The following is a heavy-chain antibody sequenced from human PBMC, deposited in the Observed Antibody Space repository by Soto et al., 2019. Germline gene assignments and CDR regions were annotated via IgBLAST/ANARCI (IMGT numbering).Heavy chain of an antibody. D-gene: IGHD6-13*01. CDR1: GGSFSGYY. CDR3: ARLAAAGTDY. J-gene: IGHJ4*02. Sequence: SETLSLTCAVYGGSFSGYYWSWIRQPPGKGLEWIGEINHSGSTNYNPSLKSRVTISVDTSKNQFSLKLSSVTAADTAVYYCARLAAAGTDYWGQGTLVTVSS. V-gene: IGHV4-34*01. CDR2: INHSGST.